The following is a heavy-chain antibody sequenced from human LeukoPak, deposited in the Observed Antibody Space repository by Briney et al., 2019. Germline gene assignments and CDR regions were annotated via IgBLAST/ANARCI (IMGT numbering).Heavy chain of an antibody. CDR1: LDSITSHY. CDR2: IYYSDST. V-gene: IGHV4-59*08. Sequence: SSETLSLTCTVSLDSITSHYLSWLRQPPGKGLEWIGYIYYSDSTNYNPSLKSRVTISVDTSKNQFSLKMSSVTGADSAVYYCARHTYGSYWYFDLWGRGTLVTVSS. D-gene: IGHD3-10*01. CDR3: ARHTYGSYWYFDL. J-gene: IGHJ2*01.